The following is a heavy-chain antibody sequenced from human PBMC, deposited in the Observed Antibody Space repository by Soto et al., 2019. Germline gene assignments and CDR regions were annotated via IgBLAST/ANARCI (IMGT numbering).Heavy chain of an antibody. CDR2: IYYSGST. CDR1: GGSISSGGYY. V-gene: IGHV4-31*03. J-gene: IGHJ5*02. CDR3: ARDTGSSWYWFDP. Sequence: QVQLQESGPGLVKPSQTLSLTCTVSGGSISSGGYYWSWIRQHPGKGLEGIGYIYYSGSTYYNPSLKSRVTISVDTSKNQFSLKLSSVTAADTAVYYCARDTGSSWYWFDPWGQGTLVTVSS. D-gene: IGHD6-13*01.